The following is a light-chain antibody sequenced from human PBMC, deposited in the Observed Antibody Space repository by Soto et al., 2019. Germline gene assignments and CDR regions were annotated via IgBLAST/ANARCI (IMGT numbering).Light chain of an antibody. CDR3: SSYTSTSRYV. CDR1: SSDVGKYDR. Sequence: QSALTQPPSVSGSPGQSVTISCTGTSSDVGKYDRVSWYQQPPGTAPKLIIYEVTNRPSGVPARFSGSKSGNTASLTISRLQAEDEADYYCSSYTSTSRYVFGAGTKLTVL. J-gene: IGLJ1*01. V-gene: IGLV2-18*02. CDR2: EVT.